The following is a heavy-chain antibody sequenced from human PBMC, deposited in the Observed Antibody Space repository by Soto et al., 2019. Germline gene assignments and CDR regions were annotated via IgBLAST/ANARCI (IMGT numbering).Heavy chain of an antibody. CDR2: FDPEDGET. D-gene: IGHD6-19*01. J-gene: IGHJ4*02. CDR3: ATDLSSGWYSSFGY. CDR1: GYTLTELS. V-gene: IGHV1-24*01. Sequence: GASVKVSFKGSGYTLTELSMHWVRQAPGKGLEWMGGFDPEDGETIYAQKFQGRVTMTEDTSTDTAYMELSSLRSEDTAVYYCATDLSSGWYSSFGYWGQGTLVTVSS.